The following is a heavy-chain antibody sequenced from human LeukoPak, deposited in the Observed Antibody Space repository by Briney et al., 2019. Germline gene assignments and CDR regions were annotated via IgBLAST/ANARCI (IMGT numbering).Heavy chain of an antibody. CDR3: ASASSEDAFDI. CDR1: GYTFTSYD. CDR2: IIPILGIA. V-gene: IGHV1-69*04. Sequence: GASVKVSCKASGYTFTSYDINWVRQATGQGLEWMGRIIPILGIANYAQKFQGRVTITADKSTSTAYMELSSLRSGDTAVYYCASASSEDAFDIWGQGTMVTVSS. J-gene: IGHJ3*02. D-gene: IGHD3-22*01.